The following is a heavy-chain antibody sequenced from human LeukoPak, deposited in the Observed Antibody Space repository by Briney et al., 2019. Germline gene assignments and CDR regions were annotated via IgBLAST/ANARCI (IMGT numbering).Heavy chain of an antibody. J-gene: IGHJ4*02. Sequence: SETLSLTCAVYGGSFSGYYWSWIRQPPGKGLEWIGEINHSGSTNYNPSLKSRVTISVDTSKNQFSLKLTSVTAADTAVYYCARVRRGHYGRSGKPLDYWGQGTLVTVSS. V-gene: IGHV4-34*01. D-gene: IGHD3-22*01. CDR1: GGSFSGYY. CDR2: INHSGST. CDR3: ARVRRGHYGRSGKPLDY.